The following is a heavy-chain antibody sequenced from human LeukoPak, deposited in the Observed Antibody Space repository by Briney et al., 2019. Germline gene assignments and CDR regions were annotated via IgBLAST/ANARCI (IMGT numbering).Heavy chain of an antibody. CDR3: AREVVAGYYFDY. Sequence: GGSLRLSCAASGFTVSSNYMSWVRQAPGKGLEWVSVIYSGGSTYYADSVKGRFTISRDNSKNTLYLQMNSLRAEDTAVYYCAREVVAGYYFDYWGQGTLVTVSS. CDR1: GFTVSSNY. CDR2: IYSGGST. D-gene: IGHD2-15*01. V-gene: IGHV3-66*01. J-gene: IGHJ4*02.